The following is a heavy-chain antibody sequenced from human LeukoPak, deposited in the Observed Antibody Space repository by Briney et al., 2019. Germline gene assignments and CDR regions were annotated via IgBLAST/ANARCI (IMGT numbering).Heavy chain of an antibody. Sequence: SETLSLTCAVYGGSFSGYYWSWIRQPPGKGLEWIGYIYYSGSTNYNPSLKSRVTISVDTSKNQFSLKLSSVTAADTAVYYCAREYSSSHFFDYWGQGTLVTVSS. D-gene: IGHD6-6*01. CDR1: GGSFSGYY. J-gene: IGHJ4*02. CDR2: IYYSGST. V-gene: IGHV4-59*01. CDR3: AREYSSSHFFDY.